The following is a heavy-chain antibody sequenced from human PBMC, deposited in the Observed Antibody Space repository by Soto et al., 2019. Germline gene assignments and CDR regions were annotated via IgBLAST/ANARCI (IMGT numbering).Heavy chain of an antibody. D-gene: IGHD3-22*01. J-gene: IGHJ4*02. V-gene: IGHV4-30-2*01. CDR1: GGSISSGGYS. CDR3: ARHRKTYYYDRVCHFDY. Sequence: PSETLSLTCAVSGGSISSGGYSWGWIRQPPGKDLEWIGYIYHSGSTYYNPSLKSRVTISVDTSKTQFSLKLSSVTAADTAVYYCARHRKTYYYDRVCHFDYWGQGTLVTVPS. CDR2: IYHSGST.